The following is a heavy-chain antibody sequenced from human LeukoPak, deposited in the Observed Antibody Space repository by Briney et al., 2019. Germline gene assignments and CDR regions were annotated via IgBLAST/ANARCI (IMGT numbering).Heavy chain of an antibody. CDR1: GGSISNSGYY. J-gene: IGHJ4*02. D-gene: IGHD6-19*01. CDR2: IYYTGNT. V-gene: IGHV4-39*01. CDR3: ARLTSGWYVIY. Sequence: SETLSLTCTVSGGSISNSGYYWGWIRQPPGKGLEWIGSIYYTGNTYYNPSLNSRVTISVDTSKNPFSLKLSSVTDADTAIYYCARLTSGWYVIYWGQGTLVTVSS.